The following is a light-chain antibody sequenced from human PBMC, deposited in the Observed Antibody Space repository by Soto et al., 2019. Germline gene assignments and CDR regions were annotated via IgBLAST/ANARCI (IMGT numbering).Light chain of an antibody. CDR3: QQYSNWAPIT. V-gene: IGKV3-15*01. Sequence: EIVMTQSPATLSVSPGERATLSCRASQGVSSDLAWFQQTPGQAPRLLIYGASTRATGIPARFSGSGSGTEFTLTISSLQSEDFAVYYCQQYSNWAPITFGPGTKVDIK. CDR2: GAS. CDR1: QGVSSD. J-gene: IGKJ3*01.